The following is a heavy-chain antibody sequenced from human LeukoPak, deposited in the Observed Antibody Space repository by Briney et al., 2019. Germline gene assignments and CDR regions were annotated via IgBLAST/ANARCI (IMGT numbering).Heavy chain of an antibody. J-gene: IGHJ4*01. CDR3: ARDPPAYCGGDCYKYYYDY. D-gene: IGHD2-21*02. V-gene: IGHV1-18*01. CDR1: GYTFTSYG. CDR2: VSTFTPYT. Sequence: ASVKVSCKASGYTFTSYGISWVRQAPGQGLEWMGWVSTFTPYTNYAEKFQGRVTMTTDTSTATAYMELSSLTSDDTAVYYCARDPPAYCGGDCYKYYYDYWGHGTPVTVSS.